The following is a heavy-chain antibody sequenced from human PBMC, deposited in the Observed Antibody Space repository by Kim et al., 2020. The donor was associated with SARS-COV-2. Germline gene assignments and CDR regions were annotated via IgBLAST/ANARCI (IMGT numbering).Heavy chain of an antibody. D-gene: IGHD3-9*01. V-gene: IGHV1-69*06. J-gene: IGHJ4*02. Sequence: TANYAQKIQGRVTITADKSTSTAYMELSSLRSEDAAVYYCARELTGYLDYWGQGTLVTVSS. CDR3: ARELTGYLDY. CDR2: TA.